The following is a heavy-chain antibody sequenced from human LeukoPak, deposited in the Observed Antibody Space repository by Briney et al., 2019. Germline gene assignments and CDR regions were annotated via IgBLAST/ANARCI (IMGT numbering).Heavy chain of an antibody. CDR1: GGSISSSSYY. Sequence: PSETLSLTCTVSGGSISSSSYYWGWIRQPPGKGLEWIGSIYYSGSTYYNPSLKSRVTISVDTSKNQFSLKLSSVTAADTAVYYCARGPGREVVPAARDAFDIWGQGTMVTVSS. D-gene: IGHD2-2*01. CDR2: IYYSGST. CDR3: ARGPGREVVPAARDAFDI. V-gene: IGHV4-39*07. J-gene: IGHJ3*02.